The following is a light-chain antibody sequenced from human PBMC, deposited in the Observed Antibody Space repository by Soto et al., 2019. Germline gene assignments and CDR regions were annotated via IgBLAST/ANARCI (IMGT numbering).Light chain of an antibody. CDR2: GAS. Sequence: EIVLTQSPGTLSVSPGERATLSCRASQSVSSSYLAWYQRKPGQAPRLLIYGASSRATGIPDRFSGGGSGTDFTLTISRLEPEDFAVYYCKQYHNSPPTVGQGTKVDIK. CDR1: QSVSSSY. CDR3: KQYHNSPPT. V-gene: IGKV3-20*01. J-gene: IGKJ1*01.